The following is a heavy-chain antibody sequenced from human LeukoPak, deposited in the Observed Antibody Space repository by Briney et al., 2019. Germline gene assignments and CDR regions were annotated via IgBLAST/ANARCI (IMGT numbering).Heavy chain of an antibody. D-gene: IGHD3-22*01. V-gene: IGHV3-23*01. Sequence: PGGSLRLSCAASGFTFSSYAMSWVRQAPGKGLEWVSAISGSGGSTYYADSVEGRFTISRDNSKNTLYLQMNSLRAEDTAVYYCARGYDSSGYYPDAFDIWGQGTMVTVSS. CDR2: ISGSGGST. CDR3: ARGYDSSGYYPDAFDI. J-gene: IGHJ3*02. CDR1: GFTFSSYA.